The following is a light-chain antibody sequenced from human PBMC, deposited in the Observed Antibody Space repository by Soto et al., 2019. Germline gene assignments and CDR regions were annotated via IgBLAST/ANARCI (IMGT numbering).Light chain of an antibody. CDR1: QSVSSNY. CDR2: GTS. Sequence: EIVLTQSPGTLSLSLGERATLSCRASQSVSSNYLAWYQQKPGQAPRLLIYGTSSRATGIPDRFSGSGSGTDFTLSISRLEPDDFAVYYCQQYGNSPRYSFGQWTRLEIK. J-gene: IGKJ2*03. CDR3: QQYGNSPRYS. V-gene: IGKV3-20*01.